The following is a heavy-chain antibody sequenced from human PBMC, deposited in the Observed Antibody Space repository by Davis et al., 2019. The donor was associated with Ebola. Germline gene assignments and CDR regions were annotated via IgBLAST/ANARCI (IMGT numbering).Heavy chain of an antibody. CDR3: AKEGAYYYGMDV. D-gene: IGHD3-16*01. CDR2: ISYDGSNK. CDR1: GFTFSSYA. Sequence: GESLKISCAASGFTFSSYAMHWVRQAPGKGLEWVAVISYDGSNKYYADSVKGRFTISRDNSKNTLYLQMNSLRAEDTAEYYCAKEGAYYYGMDVWGQGTTVTVSS. V-gene: IGHV3-30-3*01. J-gene: IGHJ6*02.